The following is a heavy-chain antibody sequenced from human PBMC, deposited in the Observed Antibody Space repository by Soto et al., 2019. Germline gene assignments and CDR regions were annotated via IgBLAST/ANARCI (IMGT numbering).Heavy chain of an antibody. CDR2: IYWDDDK. CDR1: GFSLSTSGVG. CDR3: ARGDTGYRTEYGMDV. D-gene: IGHD3-10*01. Sequence: QITLKESGRTLVKPTQTLTLTCTFSGFSLSTSGVGVGWIRQPPGKALEWLALIYWDDDKRYSPSLKSRLTITKDTSKNQVVLTMTNIDPVDTATYYCARGDTGYRTEYGMDVWGQGTTVTVSS. J-gene: IGHJ6*02. V-gene: IGHV2-5*02.